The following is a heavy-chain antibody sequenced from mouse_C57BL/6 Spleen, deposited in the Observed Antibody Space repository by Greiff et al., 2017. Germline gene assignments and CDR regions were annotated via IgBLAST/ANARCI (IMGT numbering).Heavy chain of an antibody. V-gene: IGHV5-17*01. CDR3: AGAITTPFDY. J-gene: IGHJ2*01. D-gene: IGHD2-4*01. CDR1: GFTFSDYG. CDR2: ISSGSSTI. Sequence: EVKLVESGGGLVKPGGSLKLSCAASGFTFSDYGMHWVRQAPEKGLEWVAYISSGSSTIYYADTVKGRFTISRDNAKNTLFLQMTSLRSEDTAMYYCAGAITTPFDYWGQGTTLTVSS.